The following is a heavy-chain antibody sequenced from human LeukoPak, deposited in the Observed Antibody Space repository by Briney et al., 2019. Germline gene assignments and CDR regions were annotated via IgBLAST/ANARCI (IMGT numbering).Heavy chain of an antibody. CDR3: AGNGVSGTYSLWFDP. CDR2: IYTTGSP. Sequence: SETLSLTCTVSGDSIRTYSWSWIRQPAGKGLEWIGRIYTTGSPNYNPSLKSGVTMSLDTSKNQISLKVSSVTAADTAVYYCAGNGVSGTYSLWFDPWGQGTLVTVSS. V-gene: IGHV4-4*07. D-gene: IGHD1-26*01. CDR1: GDSIRTYS. J-gene: IGHJ5*02.